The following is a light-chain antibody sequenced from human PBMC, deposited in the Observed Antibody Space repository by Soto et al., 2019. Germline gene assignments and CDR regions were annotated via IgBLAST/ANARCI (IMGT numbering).Light chain of an antibody. Sequence: QSVLTQPRSVSGSPGQSVTISCTGTSSDVGGYNYVSWYQQHPGTAPKLMIYDVGKRPSGVPDRFSGSKSGNTASLTISGLQAEDEADYYCCSYAGRYTVLFGGGTKVTVL. CDR3: CSYAGRYTVL. CDR1: SSDVGGYNY. CDR2: DVG. V-gene: IGLV2-11*01. J-gene: IGLJ2*01.